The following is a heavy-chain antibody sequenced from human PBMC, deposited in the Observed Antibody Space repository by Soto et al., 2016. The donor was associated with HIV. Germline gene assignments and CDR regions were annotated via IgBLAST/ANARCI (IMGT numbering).Heavy chain of an antibody. CDR2: IKQDGSEE. CDR3: ARELRSYNYGSEIDY. D-gene: IGHD5-18*01. V-gene: IGHV3-7*04. CDR1: GFTFSRYW. J-gene: IGHJ4*02. Sequence: EVQLVESGEAWSSRGSLRLSCAASGFTFSRYWMTWVRQIPGKGLEWVANIKQDGSEEYYVDSVNGRFTISRDNAKNSLYLQMNTLRVDDTAVYYCARELRSYNYGSEIDYWGQGILVTVSP.